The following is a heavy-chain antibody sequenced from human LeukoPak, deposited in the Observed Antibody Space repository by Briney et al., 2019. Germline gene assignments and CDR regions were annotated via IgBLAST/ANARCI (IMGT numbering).Heavy chain of an antibody. CDR1: GYTFTSYD. D-gene: IGHD1-26*01. CDR3: ARGVTFLVGATTSVVDY. Sequence: ASVKVSCKASGYTFTSYDINWVRQATGQGLEWMGWKNPNSGNTGYAQKFQGRVTMTRNTSISTAYMELSSLRSEDTAVYYCARGVTFLVGATTSVVDYWGQGTLVTVSS. CDR2: KNPNSGNT. V-gene: IGHV1-8*01. J-gene: IGHJ4*02.